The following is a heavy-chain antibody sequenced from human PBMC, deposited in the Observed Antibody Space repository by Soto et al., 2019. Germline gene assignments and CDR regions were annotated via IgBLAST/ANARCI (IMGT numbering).Heavy chain of an antibody. CDR3: ARDAITMVRAYYYYGMDV. V-gene: IGHV4-4*07. CDR2: IYTSGST. Sequence: NPSETLSLTCTVSGGSISSYYWSWIRQPAGKGLEWIGRIYTSGSTNYNPSLKSRVTMSVDTSKNQFSLKLSSVTAADTAVYYCARDAITMVRAYYYYGMDVWGQGTTVTVSS. D-gene: IGHD3-10*01. J-gene: IGHJ6*02. CDR1: GGSISSYY.